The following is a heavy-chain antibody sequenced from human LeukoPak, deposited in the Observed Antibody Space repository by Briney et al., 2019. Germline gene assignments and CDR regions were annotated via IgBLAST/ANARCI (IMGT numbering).Heavy chain of an antibody. Sequence: ASVKVSCKASEYTFTSYYMHWVRQAPGQGLEWMGIINPSGASTNYAQKFQGRVTMTRDTSTSTVYMELSSLRSEDTAAYYCATRNAMDYDFWSGPTDYWGQGTLVTVSS. D-gene: IGHD3-3*01. CDR3: ATRNAMDYDFWSGPTDY. J-gene: IGHJ4*02. CDR1: EYTFTSYY. V-gene: IGHV1-46*01. CDR2: INPSGAST.